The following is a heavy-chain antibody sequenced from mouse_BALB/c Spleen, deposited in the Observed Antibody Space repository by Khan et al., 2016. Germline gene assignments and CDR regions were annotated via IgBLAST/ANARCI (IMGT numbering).Heavy chain of an antibody. CDR3: TTTYGSNDVLHY. Sequence: VQLKQSGTVLARPGASVKMSCKASGYSFTSYCMHWVKQRPGQGLEWIGAIYPGNSDNRYNQKFKGKAKLTAVTSASTAYMELSSLTNEDSAVXYCTTTYGSNDVLHYWGQGTSVTVSS. V-gene: IGHV1-5*01. CDR1: GYSFTSYC. D-gene: IGHD1-1*01. J-gene: IGHJ4*01. CDR2: IYPGNSDN.